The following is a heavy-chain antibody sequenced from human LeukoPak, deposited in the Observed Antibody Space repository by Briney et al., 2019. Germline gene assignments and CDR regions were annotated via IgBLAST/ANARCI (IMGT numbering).Heavy chain of an antibody. D-gene: IGHD6-19*01. CDR2: ISSNGGST. Sequence: PGGSLRLSCAASGFTFSSYAMHWVRQAPGKDLEYVSAISSNGGSTYYANSVKGRFTISRDNSKNTLYLQMGSLRAEDMAVYYCARSHSSGWYVGYFQHWGQGTLVTVSS. CDR3: ARSHSSGWYVGYFQH. V-gene: IGHV3-64*01. J-gene: IGHJ1*01. CDR1: GFTFSSYA.